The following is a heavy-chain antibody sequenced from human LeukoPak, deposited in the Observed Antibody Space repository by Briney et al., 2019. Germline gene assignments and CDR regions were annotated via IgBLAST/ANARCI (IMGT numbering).Heavy chain of an antibody. Sequence: SETLSLTCAVYGGSFSGYYWSWIRQPPGKGLEWIGEINHSGSTNYNPSLKSRVTISVDTSKNQFSLKLSSVTAADTAVYYCAREPITMVRGVMTNGMDVWGKGNTVTVSS. CDR1: GGSFSGYY. J-gene: IGHJ6*04. CDR3: AREPITMVRGVMTNGMDV. CDR2: INHSGST. V-gene: IGHV4-34*01. D-gene: IGHD3-10*01.